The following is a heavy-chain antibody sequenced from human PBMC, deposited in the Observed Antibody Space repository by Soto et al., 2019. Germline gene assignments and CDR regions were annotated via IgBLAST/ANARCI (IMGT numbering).Heavy chain of an antibody. D-gene: IGHD2-21*01. J-gene: IGHJ4*02. CDR1: GFTFSSYW. CDR3: TRGRSYHRY. Sequence: EVQLVESGGGLVQPGGSLRLSCAASGFTFSSYWMSWVRQAPGKGLEWVANIKEDGSDKYYVDSVKGRFTISRDNAKNSLYLQMNSLRAEDTAVYFCTRGRSYHRYWGQGTLVTASS. V-gene: IGHV3-7*04. CDR2: IKEDGSDK.